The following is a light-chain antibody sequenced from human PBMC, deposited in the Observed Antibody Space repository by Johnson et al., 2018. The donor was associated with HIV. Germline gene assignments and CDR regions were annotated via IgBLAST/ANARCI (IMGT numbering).Light chain of an antibody. Sequence: QSVLTQPPSVSAAPGQKVTISCSGSSSKIGNKYVSWYQQLPGTAPKVLIYDNNKRPSGIPDRFSGSKSGTSATLGITGLQTGDEADYYCATWDRSLSAGGVFGTGTKVTVL. CDR2: DNN. V-gene: IGLV1-51*01. CDR1: SSKIGNKY. J-gene: IGLJ1*01. CDR3: ATWDRSLSAGGV.